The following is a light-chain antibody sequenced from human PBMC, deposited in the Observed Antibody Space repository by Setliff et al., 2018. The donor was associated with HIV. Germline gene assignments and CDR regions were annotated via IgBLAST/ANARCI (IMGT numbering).Light chain of an antibody. CDR2: DVS. CDR1: SSDVGRYNY. CDR3: CSYTSISTYV. J-gene: IGLJ1*01. V-gene: IGLV2-14*03. Sequence: QSALTQPASVSGSPGQSITIYCTGTSSDVGRYNYVSWYQQHPGKTPKLIIYDVSKWPSGVSNRFSASKSGNTASLTISGLQAEDEADYYCCSYTSISTYVFGTGTKVTVL.